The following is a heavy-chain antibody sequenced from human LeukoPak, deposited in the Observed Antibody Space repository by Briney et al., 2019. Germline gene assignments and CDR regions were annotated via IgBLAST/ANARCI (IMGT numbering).Heavy chain of an antibody. CDR3: TRENYVPDS. V-gene: IGHV3-7*03. CDR2: ISNGGYAT. Sequence: GGSLRPSCVASGYNFSPYWMSWVRQTPGKGLEWVASISNGGYATYYTDSVRGRFTISRDDAKNSLFLHMNGLGADDTAVYYCTRENYVPDSWGQGNLVTVSS. CDR1: GYNFSPYW. D-gene: IGHD3-10*02. J-gene: IGHJ4*02.